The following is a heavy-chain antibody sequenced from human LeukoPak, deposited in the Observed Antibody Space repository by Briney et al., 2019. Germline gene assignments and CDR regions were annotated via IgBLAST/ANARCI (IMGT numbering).Heavy chain of an antibody. CDR1: GYTFTSYY. Sequence: ATSVKVSCKASGYTFTSYYMHWVRHAPGQGLEWMGIINPSGGSTSYAQKFQGRVTMTRDTSTSTVYMELSSLRSEDTAVYYCARASVYDFWSGYSVGTYFDYWGQGTLVTVSS. D-gene: IGHD3-3*01. V-gene: IGHV1-46*01. CDR3: ARASVYDFWSGYSVGTYFDY. CDR2: INPSGGST. J-gene: IGHJ4*02.